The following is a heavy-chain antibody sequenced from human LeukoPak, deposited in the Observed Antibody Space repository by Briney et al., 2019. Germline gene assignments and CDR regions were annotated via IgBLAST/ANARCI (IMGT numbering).Heavy chain of an antibody. CDR2: ISSSGSTI. CDR3: AKRITMVRGVHDAFDI. D-gene: IGHD3-10*01. CDR1: GFTFSDSY. Sequence: GGSLRLSCSASGFTFSDSYMSWVRQAPGKGLEWVSYISSSGSTIYYADSVKGRFTISRDNAKNSLYLQMSSLRAEDTAVYYCAKRITMVRGVHDAFDIWGQGTMVTVSS. J-gene: IGHJ3*02. V-gene: IGHV3-11*01.